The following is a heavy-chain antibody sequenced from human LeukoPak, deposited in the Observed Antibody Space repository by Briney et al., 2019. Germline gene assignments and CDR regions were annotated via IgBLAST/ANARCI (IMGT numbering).Heavy chain of an antibody. D-gene: IGHD3-22*01. Sequence: PSEALSLTCAVYGGSFSGYYWSWIRQPPGKGLEWIGEINHSGSTYYNPSLKSRVTISVDTSKNQFSLKLSSVTAADTAVYYCASRPPYYYDSSGYYYQGDYWGQGTLVTVSS. CDR2: INHSGST. CDR3: ASRPPYYYDSSGYYYQGDY. J-gene: IGHJ4*02. CDR1: GGSFSGYY. V-gene: IGHV4-34*01.